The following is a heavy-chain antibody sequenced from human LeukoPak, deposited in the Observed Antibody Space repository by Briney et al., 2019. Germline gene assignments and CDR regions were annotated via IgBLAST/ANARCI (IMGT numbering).Heavy chain of an antibody. J-gene: IGHJ4*02. CDR2: IYTSGST. D-gene: IGHD2-15*01. CDR1: GGSISSYY. CDR3: ARELKRYSSGPEGY. V-gene: IGHV4-4*07. Sequence: SETLSLTCTVSGGSISSYYWSWIRQPAGKGLEWIGRIYTSGSTNYNPSLKSRVTMSVDTSKNQFSLKLSSVTAADTAVYYCARELKRYSSGPEGYWGQGTLVTVSS.